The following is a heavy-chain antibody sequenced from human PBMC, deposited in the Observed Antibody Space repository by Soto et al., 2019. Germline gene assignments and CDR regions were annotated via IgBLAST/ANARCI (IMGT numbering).Heavy chain of an antibody. V-gene: IGHV3-7*01. CDR3: ATDYGDYVQWYFDL. CDR1: GFTFSSYW. J-gene: IGHJ2*01. Sequence: GGSLRLSCAASGFTFSSYWMSWVRQAPGKGLEWVANIKQDGSEKYYVDSVKGRFTISRDNAKNSLYRQMNSLRAEDTAVYYCATDYGDYVQWYFDLWGRGTLVTVSS. D-gene: IGHD4-17*01. CDR2: IKQDGSEK.